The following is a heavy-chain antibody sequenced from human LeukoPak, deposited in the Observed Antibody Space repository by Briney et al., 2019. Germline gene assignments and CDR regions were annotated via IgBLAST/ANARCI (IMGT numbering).Heavy chain of an antibody. CDR3: ARERGAHSSSWPADAFDI. V-gene: IGHV3-30*03. J-gene: IGHJ3*02. CDR2: ISYDGSNK. CDR1: GFTFSSYG. Sequence: PGGSLRLSCAASGFTFSSYGMHWVRQAPGKGLEWVAVISYDGSNKYYADSVKGRFTISRDNSKNTLYLQMNSLRAEDTAVYYCARERGAHSSSWPADAFDIWGQGTMVTVSS. D-gene: IGHD6-13*01.